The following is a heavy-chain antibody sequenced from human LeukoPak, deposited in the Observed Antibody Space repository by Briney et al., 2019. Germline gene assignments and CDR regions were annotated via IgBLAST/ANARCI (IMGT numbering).Heavy chain of an antibody. J-gene: IGHJ3*02. D-gene: IGHD3-22*01. CDR1: GGSISSGGYY. Sequence: PSETLSLTCTVSGGSISSGGYYWSWIRQHPGKGLEWIGYIYYNGNTYYNPSLKSRLTISGDTSKNQFSLKLSSVTAADTAVYYCVRNFDSYNAFVIWGQGTMVTVSS. CDR3: VRNFDSYNAFVI. V-gene: IGHV4-31*03. CDR2: IYYNGNT.